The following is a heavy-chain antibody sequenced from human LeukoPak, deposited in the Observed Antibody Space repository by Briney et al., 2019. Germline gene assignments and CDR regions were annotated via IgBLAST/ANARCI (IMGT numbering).Heavy chain of an antibody. V-gene: IGHV3-30*02. CDR3: ARQDSQVKALDY. CDR2: IRYDGSNK. J-gene: IGHJ4*02. Sequence: PGGSLRLSCAASGFTFSSYGMHWVRQAPGKGLEWVAFIRYDGSNKYYADSVKGRFTISRDNSKNTLYLQMNSLRAEDTAVYYCARQDSQVKALDYWGQGTLVTVSS. CDR1: GFTFSSYG. D-gene: IGHD3-22*01.